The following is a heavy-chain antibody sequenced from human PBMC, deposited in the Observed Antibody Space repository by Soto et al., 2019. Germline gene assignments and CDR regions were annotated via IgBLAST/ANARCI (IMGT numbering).Heavy chain of an antibody. CDR2: ISYDGSNK. D-gene: IGHD6-6*01. Sequence: AGGSLRLSCVGSGFTFSNNAMHWVRQAPGKGLEWVAVISYDGSNKYYADSVKGRFTISRDNSKNTLYLQMNSLRAEDTAVYYCAKIPYSSSSRDYFDYWGQGTLVTVSS. CDR3: AKIPYSSSSRDYFDY. V-gene: IGHV3-30*18. J-gene: IGHJ4*02. CDR1: GFTFSNNA.